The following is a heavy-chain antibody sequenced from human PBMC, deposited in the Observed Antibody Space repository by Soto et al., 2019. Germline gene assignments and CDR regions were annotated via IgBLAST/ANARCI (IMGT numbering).Heavy chain of an antibody. CDR1: GFTFSNYW. V-gene: IGHV3-74*01. CDR3: GSVXEY. Sequence: EVEVVESGGGLVQPGGSLRLSCAASGFTFSNYWMHWVRXXPGRGLVWVSRISHDGSGTSYGDSVRGRFTITRDNAKNTVYXXXXXLRAEDTAVYYCGSVXEYXGHGTPVTVSS. J-gene: IGHJ4*01. CDR2: ISHDGSGT.